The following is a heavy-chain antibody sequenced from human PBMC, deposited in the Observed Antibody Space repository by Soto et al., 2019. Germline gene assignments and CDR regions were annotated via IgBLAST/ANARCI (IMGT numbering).Heavy chain of an antibody. CDR1: GGTFRSYA. D-gene: IGHD5-12*01. J-gene: IGHJ3*02. V-gene: IGHV1-69*13. CDR2: IIPIFGTA. CDR3: ARFSRDGYIFDAFDI. Sequence: VKVSCKASGGTFRSYAISWVRQAPGQGLEWMGGIIPIFGTANYAQKFQGRVTITADESTSTAYMELSSLRSEDTAVYYCARFSRDGYIFDAFDIWGQGTMVTVSS.